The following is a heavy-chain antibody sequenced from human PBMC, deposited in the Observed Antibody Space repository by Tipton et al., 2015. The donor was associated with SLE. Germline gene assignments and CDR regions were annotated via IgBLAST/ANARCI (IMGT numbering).Heavy chain of an antibody. CDR3: SRGVGRAKWYNRYYMDV. Sequence: LRLSCTVSGGSISSYYWSWIRQPPGKGLEWIGYIYYSGSTNYNPSLKSRVTISVDTSKNQFSLKLSSVTAADTAVYYCSRGVGRAKWYNRYYMDVWGKGTTVIVSS. J-gene: IGHJ6*03. D-gene: IGHD1-1*01. V-gene: IGHV4-59*12. CDR2: IYYSGST. CDR1: GGSISSYY.